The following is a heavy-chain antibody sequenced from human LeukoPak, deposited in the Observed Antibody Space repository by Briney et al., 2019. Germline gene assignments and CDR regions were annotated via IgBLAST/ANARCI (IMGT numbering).Heavy chain of an antibody. Sequence: GGSLRLSCAASGFTVSSYSMNWVRQAPGKGLEWVSFISSSTSYISYADSVKGRFTISRDNAKSSLWLQMNSLRAEDTAVYYCARATNGRFDIWGQGTMVTVSS. CDR3: ARATNGRFDI. CDR1: GFTVSSYS. D-gene: IGHD2-8*01. V-gene: IGHV3-21*01. J-gene: IGHJ3*02. CDR2: ISSSTSYI.